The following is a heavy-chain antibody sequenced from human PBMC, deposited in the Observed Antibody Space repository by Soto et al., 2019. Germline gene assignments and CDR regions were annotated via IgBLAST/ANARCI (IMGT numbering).Heavy chain of an antibody. CDR3: AKVGPELDFRH. CDR2: ISYDGSNK. V-gene: IGHV3-30*18. Sequence: ESGGGVVQPGRSLRLSCAASGFTFSSYGMHWVRQAPGKGLEWVAVISYDGSNKYYADSVKGRFTISRDNSKNTLYLQMNSLRAEDTAVYYCAKVGPELDFRHWGQGTLVTVSS. CDR1: GFTFSSYG. D-gene: IGHD1-26*01. J-gene: IGHJ1*01.